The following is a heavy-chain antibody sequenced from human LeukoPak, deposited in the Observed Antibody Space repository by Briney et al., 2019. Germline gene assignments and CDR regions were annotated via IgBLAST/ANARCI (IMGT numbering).Heavy chain of an antibody. J-gene: IGHJ4*02. CDR1: GGTFSSYA. CDR3: ARHTPAYCGGDCSYYFDY. CDR2: IIPILGIA. V-gene: IGHV1-69*04. Sequence: SVKVSCKASGGTFSSYAISWVRQAPGQGLEWMGRIIPILGIANYAQKFQGRVTITADKSTSTAYMELSSLRSEDTAVYYCARHTPAYCGGDCSYYFDYWGQGTLVTVSS. D-gene: IGHD2-21*02.